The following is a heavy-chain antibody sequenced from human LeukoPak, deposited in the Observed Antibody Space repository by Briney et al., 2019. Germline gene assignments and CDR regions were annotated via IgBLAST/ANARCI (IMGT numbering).Heavy chain of an antibody. D-gene: IGHD1-26*01. CDR2: ISSSGSTI. CDR3: ARAGLVGATSLDAFDI. V-gene: IGHV3-11*01. Sequence: GGSLRLSCAASGFTFSDYYMSWIRQAPGEGLEWVSYISSSGSTIYYADSVNGRFTISRDNAKNSLYLQMNSLRAEDTAVYYCARAGLVGATSLDAFDIWGQGTMVTVSS. J-gene: IGHJ3*02. CDR1: GFTFSDYY.